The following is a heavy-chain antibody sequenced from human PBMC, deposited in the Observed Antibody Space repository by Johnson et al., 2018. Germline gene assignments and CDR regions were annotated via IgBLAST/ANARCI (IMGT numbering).Heavy chain of an antibody. Sequence: QVQLVQSGGGVVQPGRSLRLSCAASGFTFSSYGMHWVRQAPGKGLEWVAVIWYDGSSKNYADSVKGRFTISRDNSKNTLDLEMNSLTVEDTAVYYCAKDGVGDSGAFDIWGQGTTVTVSS. J-gene: IGHJ3*02. CDR3: AKDGVGDSGAFDI. V-gene: IGHV3-33*06. D-gene: IGHD2-21*02. CDR2: IWYDGSSK. CDR1: GFTFSSYG.